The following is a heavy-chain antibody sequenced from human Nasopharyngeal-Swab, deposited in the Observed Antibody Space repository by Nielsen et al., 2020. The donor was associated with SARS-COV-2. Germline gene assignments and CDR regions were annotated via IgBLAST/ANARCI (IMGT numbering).Heavy chain of an antibody. Sequence: SSVKFSCNASAGTFNTHAINWVRQAPGQGLEWMGRINPFLCIADNAKKFQDRVTITVDKSTSTAYMELRSLTSEDTAVYYCARIHFVVGRGYFTGLDVWGQGTSVTVSS. CDR2: INPFLCIA. J-gene: IGHJ6*02. CDR1: AGTFNTHA. CDR3: ARIHFVVGRGYFTGLDV. V-gene: IGHV1-69*04. D-gene: IGHD2-21*01.